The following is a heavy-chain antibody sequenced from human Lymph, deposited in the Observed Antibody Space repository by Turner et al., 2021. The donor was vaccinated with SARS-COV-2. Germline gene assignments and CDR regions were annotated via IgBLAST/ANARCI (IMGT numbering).Heavy chain of an antibody. CDR1: GYSFTDYW. CDR3: ARKGSNSYYFDY. CDR2: IYPGESDT. V-gene: IGHV5-51*01. J-gene: IGHJ4*02. D-gene: IGHD6-6*01. Sequence: VQLLPAVPVVTKPGVSLTVYCKGSGYSFTDYWIGWERQMPGKGLEWMGSIYPGESDTRYSPSFQGQVTISADKSISTAYLQWSSLKASDTAMYYCARKGSNSYYFDYWGQGTLVTVSS.